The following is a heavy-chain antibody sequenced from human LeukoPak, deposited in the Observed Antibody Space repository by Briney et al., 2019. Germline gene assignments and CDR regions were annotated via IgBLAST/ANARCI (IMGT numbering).Heavy chain of an antibody. CDR3: ARAMIDDAFDI. V-gene: IGHV4-59*01. CDR2: IYYSGST. D-gene: IGHD3-22*01. J-gene: IGHJ3*02. CDR1: GGSISSYY. Sequence: PSETLSLTCTVSGGSISSYYWSWIRQPPGKGLDWIGYIYYSGSTNYNPSLKSRVTISVDTSKNQFSLKLSSVTAADTAVYYCARAMIDDAFDIWGQGTMVTVSS.